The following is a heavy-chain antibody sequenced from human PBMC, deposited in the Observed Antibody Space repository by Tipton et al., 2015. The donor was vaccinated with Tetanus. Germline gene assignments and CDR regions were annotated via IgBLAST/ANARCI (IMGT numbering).Heavy chain of an antibody. J-gene: IGHJ6*02. D-gene: IGHD3-22*01. CDR2: IDPNSGAT. CDR1: GYTFTGYY. V-gene: IGHV1-2*02. CDR3: ARDRGDYISYGMDV. Sequence: QMQLVQSGAEMKKPGASVKVSCKASGYTFTGYYIYWVRQAPGQGLEWMGWIDPNSGATVYAQKFQGRVTMTRDTSISTAYMELRSLGSDDPAVYYCARDRGDYISYGMDVWGPGTTVPVS.